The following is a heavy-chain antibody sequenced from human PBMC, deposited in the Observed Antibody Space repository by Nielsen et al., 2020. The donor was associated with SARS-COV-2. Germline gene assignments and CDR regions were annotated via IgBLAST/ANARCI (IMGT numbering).Heavy chain of an antibody. V-gene: IGHV3-23*01. CDR1: GFTFSSYA. CDR3: AKEKSRGSYYYYYMDV. CDR2: IRGSGGST. Sequence: GASLKISCAASGFTFSSYAMSRVRQAPGKGLEWVSAIRGSGGSTYYADSVKGRFTISRDNSKNTLYLQMNSLRAEDTAVYYCAKEKSRGSYYYYYMDVWGKGTTVTVSS. J-gene: IGHJ6*03. D-gene: IGHD3-16*01.